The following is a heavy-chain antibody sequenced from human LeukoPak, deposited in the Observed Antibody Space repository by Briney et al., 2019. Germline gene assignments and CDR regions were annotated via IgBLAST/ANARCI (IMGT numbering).Heavy chain of an antibody. D-gene: IGHD2-2*01. J-gene: IGHJ5*02. V-gene: IGHV3-21*01. CDR2: ISSSSTYI. CDR1: GFTFSSYS. Sequence: GGSLRLSCAASGFTFSSYSMNWVRQAPGKGLEWVSSISSSSTYIYYADSVKGRFTISRDNAKNSLYLQMNSLRAEDTAVYYCARGRGYCSSTSCLNWFDPWCQGTLVTVSS. CDR3: ARGRGYCSSTSCLNWFDP.